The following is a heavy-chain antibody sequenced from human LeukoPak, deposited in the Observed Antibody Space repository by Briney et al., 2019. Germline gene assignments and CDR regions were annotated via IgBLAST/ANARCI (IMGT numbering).Heavy chain of an antibody. CDR2: IKEDGSEK. Sequence: GGSLRLSCIASGFTFSSYWMSWVRQAPGGGLEWVANIKEDGSEKYYVDSVKGRFTISRDNAKISLYLQMNSLRAEDTAVYYCAGTHYYAFDIWGQGTMVTVSS. CDR3: AGTHYYAFDI. V-gene: IGHV3-7*05. J-gene: IGHJ3*02. D-gene: IGHD3-10*01. CDR1: GFTFSSYW.